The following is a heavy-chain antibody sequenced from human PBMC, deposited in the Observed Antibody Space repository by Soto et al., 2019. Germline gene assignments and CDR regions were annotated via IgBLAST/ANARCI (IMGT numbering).Heavy chain of an antibody. CDR1: GFTFSDYY. CDR2: ISSSSSYT. CDR3: ARDLSSSSTNYFDS. J-gene: IGHJ4*02. Sequence: LRLSCAASGFTFSDYYMSWIRQAPGKGLEWLSYISSSSSYTNYADSVKGRFTISRDNAKNSLFLQMNSLRADDTAVYYCARDLSSSSTNYFDSWGQGTLVTVSS. V-gene: IGHV3-11*06.